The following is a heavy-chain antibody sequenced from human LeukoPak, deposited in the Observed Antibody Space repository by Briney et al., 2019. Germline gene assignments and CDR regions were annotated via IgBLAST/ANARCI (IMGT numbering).Heavy chain of an antibody. CDR2: ISSSGSTI. D-gene: IGHD6-19*01. CDR1: GFTFSSYE. V-gene: IGHV3-48*03. CDR3: ARGRSSGWYGRNDAFDI. J-gene: IGHJ3*02. Sequence: GGSLRLSCAASGFTFSSYEMNWVRQAPGKWLEWVSYISSSGSTIYYADSMKGRFTISRDNAKNSLYLQMNSLRAEDTAVYYCARGRSSGWYGRNDAFDIWGQGTMVTVSS.